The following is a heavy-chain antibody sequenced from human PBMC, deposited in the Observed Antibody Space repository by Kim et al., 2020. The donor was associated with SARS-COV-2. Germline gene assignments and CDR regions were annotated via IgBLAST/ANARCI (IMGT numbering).Heavy chain of an antibody. CDR1: GFTFSDAW. Sequence: GGSLRLSCAASGFTFSDAWMTWVRQPPGKGLEWVGRIKSKTDGGTIDYAAPVKGRFTISRDDSGNTLYLQMNSLKTEDTAVYYCTTDPAIAMVRGDYYYYAMAVWGQGTTVTVSS. V-gene: IGHV3-15*01. D-gene: IGHD3-10*01. CDR2: IKSKTDGGTI. J-gene: IGHJ6*02. CDR3: TTDPAIAMVRGDYYYYAMAV.